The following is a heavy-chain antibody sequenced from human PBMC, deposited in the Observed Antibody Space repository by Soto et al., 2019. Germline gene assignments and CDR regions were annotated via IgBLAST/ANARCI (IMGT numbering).Heavy chain of an antibody. CDR1: GFTFSSYS. CDR2: ISSSSSTI. D-gene: IGHD3-22*01. J-gene: IGHJ6*02. CDR3: ASLYEGYYYDSSGYLGSYYGMDV. V-gene: IGHV3-48*01. Sequence: PGGSLRLSCAASGFTFSSYSMNWVRQAPGKGLEWVSYISSSSSTIYYADSVKGRFTISRDNAKNSLYLQMNSLRAEDTAVYYCASLYEGYYYDSSGYLGSYYGMDVWGQGTTVTVSS.